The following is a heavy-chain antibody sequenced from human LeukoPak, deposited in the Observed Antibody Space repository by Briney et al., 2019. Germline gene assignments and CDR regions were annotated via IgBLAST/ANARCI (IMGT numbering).Heavy chain of an antibody. CDR2: IYHSGST. Sequence: PSETLSLTCTVSGYSISSGYYWGWIRQPPGKGLEWIGSIYHSGSTYYNPSLKSRVTISVDTSKNQFSLKLSSVTAADTAVYYCARIGSSSWYVGYWGQGTLVTVSS. CDR1: GYSISSGYY. D-gene: IGHD6-13*01. J-gene: IGHJ4*02. CDR3: ARIGSSSWYVGY. V-gene: IGHV4-38-2*02.